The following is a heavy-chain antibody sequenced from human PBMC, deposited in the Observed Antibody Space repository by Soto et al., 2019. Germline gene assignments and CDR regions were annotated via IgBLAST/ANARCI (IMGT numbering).Heavy chain of an antibody. D-gene: IGHD2-2*01. CDR1: GGSISSGDYY. Sequence: PSETLSLTCTVSGGSISSGDYYWSWIRQPPGKGLEWIGYIYYSGSTYYNPSLKSRVTISVDTSKNQFSLKLSSVTAADTAVYYCARAFLPYCSSTSCRESWFDPWGQGTLVTVSS. J-gene: IGHJ5*02. CDR3: ARAFLPYCSSTSCRESWFDP. V-gene: IGHV4-30-4*01. CDR2: IYYSGST.